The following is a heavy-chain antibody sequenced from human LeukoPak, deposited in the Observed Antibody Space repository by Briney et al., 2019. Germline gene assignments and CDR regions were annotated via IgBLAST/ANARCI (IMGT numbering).Heavy chain of an antibody. CDR1: GGSVSSGSYY. V-gene: IGHV4-61*01. J-gene: IGHJ4*02. D-gene: IGHD3-16*01. CDR3: ARGRSGEQPGY. CDR2: IYYSGST. Sequence: SETLSLTCTVSGGSVSSGSYYWSWIRQPPGKGLEWIGYIYYSGSTNYNPSLKSRVTISVDTSKNQFSLKLSSVTAADTAVYYCARGRSGEQPGYWGQGTLVTVSS.